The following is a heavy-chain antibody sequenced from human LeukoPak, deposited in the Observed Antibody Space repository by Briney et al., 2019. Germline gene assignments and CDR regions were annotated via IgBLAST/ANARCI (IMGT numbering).Heavy chain of an antibody. J-gene: IGHJ4*02. D-gene: IGHD3-22*01. CDR3: ARELRPKYYYDSSGYQMYYFDY. V-gene: IGHV4-59*01. CDR1: GGSISSYY. Sequence: PSETLSLTCTVSGGSISSYYWSWIRQPPGKGLEWIGYIYYSGSTDYNPSLKSRVTISVDTSKNQFSLKLSSVTAADTAVYYCARELRPKYYYDSSGYQMYYFDYWGQGTLVTVSS. CDR2: IYYSGST.